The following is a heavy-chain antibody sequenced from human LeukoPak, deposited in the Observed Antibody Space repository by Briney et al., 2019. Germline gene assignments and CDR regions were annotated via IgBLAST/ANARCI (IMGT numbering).Heavy chain of an antibody. CDR2: ISYDGSNK. V-gene: IGHV3-30*01. J-gene: IGHJ4*02. CDR1: GFTFSSYA. CDR3: ARDRSEMATILGPFDY. D-gene: IGHD5-24*01. Sequence: PGGSLRLSCAASGFTFSSYAMHWVRQAPGKGLEWVAVISYDGSNKYYADSVKGRFTNSRDNSKTTLYLQMNSLRAEDTAVYYCARDRSEMATILGPFDYWGQGTLVTVSS.